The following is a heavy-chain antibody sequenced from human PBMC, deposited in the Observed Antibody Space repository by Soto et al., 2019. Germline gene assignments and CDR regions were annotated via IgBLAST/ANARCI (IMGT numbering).Heavy chain of an antibody. V-gene: IGHV4-59*08. Sequence: QVQLQESGPGLVKPSETLSLTCTVSGGSISSYYWSWIRQPPGKGLGWIGYIYYSGSTNYNPSLKSRVTISVDTSKNQFSLKLSSVTAADTAVYYCATLHTDYIWGSYRYTTTVLDNWFDPWGQGTLVTVSS. CDR1: GGSISSYY. CDR3: ATLHTDYIWGSYRYTTTVLDNWFDP. CDR2: IYYSGST. D-gene: IGHD3-16*02. J-gene: IGHJ5*02.